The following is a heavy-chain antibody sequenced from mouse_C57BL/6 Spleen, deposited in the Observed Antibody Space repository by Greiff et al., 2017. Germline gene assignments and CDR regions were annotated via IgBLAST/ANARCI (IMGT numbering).Heavy chain of an antibody. CDR1: GFTFSDYG. V-gene: IGHV5-17*01. Sequence: EVQRVESGGGLVKPGGSLKLSCAASGFTFSDYGMHWVRQAPEKGLEWVAYISSGSSTIYYADTVKGRFTISRDNAKNTLFLQMTSLRSEDTAMXYCARSLYYAMDYWGQGTSVTVSS. CDR2: ISSGSSTI. CDR3: ARSLYYAMDY. J-gene: IGHJ4*01.